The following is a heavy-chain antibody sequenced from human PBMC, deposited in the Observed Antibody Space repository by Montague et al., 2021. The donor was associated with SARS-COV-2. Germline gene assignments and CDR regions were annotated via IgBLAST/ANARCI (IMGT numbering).Heavy chain of an antibody. Sequence: SETLSLTCSFSGGSIRSYYWSWIRLPPGKPLEWLGYIYYTGETTHNPSLKSRVTISVDTSRSQFPLRLTSVTAADTAVYFCARFWSGYVDKWSQGTLVTASS. J-gene: IGHJ4*02. V-gene: IGHV4-59*01. CDR1: GGSIRSYY. CDR2: IYYTGET. D-gene: IGHD3-3*01. CDR3: ARFWSGYVDK.